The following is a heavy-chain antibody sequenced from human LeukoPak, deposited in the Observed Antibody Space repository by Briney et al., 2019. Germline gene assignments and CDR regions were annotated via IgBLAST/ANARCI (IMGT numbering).Heavy chain of an antibody. J-gene: IGHJ4*02. CDR2: ISASRSYI. CDR1: GFTFDTYR. V-gene: IGHV3-21*01. Sequence: GGSLRLSCAASGFTFDTYRMNWVRQAPGKGLEWVSSISASRSYIYYADSLKGRFTISRDNTKNSLFLQMNSLRAEDTAVYYCVRDASWGQGTLVTVSS. CDR3: VRDAS.